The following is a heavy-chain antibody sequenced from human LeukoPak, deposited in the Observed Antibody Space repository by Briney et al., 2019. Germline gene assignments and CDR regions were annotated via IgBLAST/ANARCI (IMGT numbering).Heavy chain of an antibody. CDR2: ISYDGSNK. J-gene: IGHJ4*02. CDR3: ARGPDDYGDYVDY. Sequence: QTGGSLRLSCAASGFTFSSYGMHWVRQAPGKGLEWVAVISYDGSNKYYADSVKGRFTISRDNSKNTLYLQMNSLRAEDTAVYYCARGPDDYGDYVDYWGQGTLVTVPS. D-gene: IGHD4-17*01. V-gene: IGHV3-30*03. CDR1: GFTFSSYG.